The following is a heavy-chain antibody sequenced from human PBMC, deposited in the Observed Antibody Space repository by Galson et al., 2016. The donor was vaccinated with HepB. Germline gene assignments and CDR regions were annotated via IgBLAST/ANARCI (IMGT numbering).Heavy chain of an antibody. Sequence: SLRLSCAASGFTFSGYSMNWVRQAPGKGLEWVASINPSSGYIYHADSVNGRFSISRDNARNSLFLQMNSLRAEDTAVYYCARHDWNGGRGYDYWGQGTQVTVSS. CDR1: GFTFSGYS. J-gene: IGHJ4*02. CDR2: INPSSGYI. D-gene: IGHD1-1*01. CDR3: ARHDWNGGRGYDY. V-gene: IGHV3-21*01.